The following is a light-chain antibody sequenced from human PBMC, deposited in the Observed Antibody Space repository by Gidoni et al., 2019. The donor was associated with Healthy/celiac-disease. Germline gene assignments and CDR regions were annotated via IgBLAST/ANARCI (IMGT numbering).Light chain of an antibody. CDR1: QSVSSN. J-gene: IGKJ1*01. Sequence: EIVMTQSPATLSVSPGERATLSCRASQSVSSNLAWYQQKPGQAPRLLTYVASTRATGIPARFSGSGSGTEFTLTISSMQSEDFAVYYCQQYNNSTKTFXQXTKVEIK. CDR2: VAS. V-gene: IGKV3-15*01. CDR3: QQYNNSTKT.